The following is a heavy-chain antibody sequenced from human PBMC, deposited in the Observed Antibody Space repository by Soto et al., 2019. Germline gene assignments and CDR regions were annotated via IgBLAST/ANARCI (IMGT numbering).Heavy chain of an antibody. Sequence: QAQLVQSGVEVKKPGASVKVSCKASGYNFTRFGISWVRQAPGQGLEWLGWISAHNGNTNYAQKFQGRVTMTTDTSTSTNYMELSSLRSDDTAVYYWARLYAGRLGMLYGMDVWGQGTTVTVSS. CDR3: ARLYAGRLGMLYGMDV. J-gene: IGHJ6*02. V-gene: IGHV1-18*01. D-gene: IGHD3-9*01. CDR1: GYNFTRFG. CDR2: ISAHNGNT.